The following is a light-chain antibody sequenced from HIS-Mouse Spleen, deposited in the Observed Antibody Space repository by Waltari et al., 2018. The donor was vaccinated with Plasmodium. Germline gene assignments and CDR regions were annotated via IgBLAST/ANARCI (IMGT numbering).Light chain of an antibody. CDR2: EDS. V-gene: IGLV3-10*01. CDR3: YSTDSSGNHRV. Sequence: KEPPSVSVSPGQTARITCPGDALPKKYAYWYQQKSGQAPVLVIYEDSKRPSGIPERFSGSSSGTMATLTISGAQVEDEADYYCYSTDSSGNHRVFGGGTKLTVL. CDR1: ALPKKY. J-gene: IGLJ3*02.